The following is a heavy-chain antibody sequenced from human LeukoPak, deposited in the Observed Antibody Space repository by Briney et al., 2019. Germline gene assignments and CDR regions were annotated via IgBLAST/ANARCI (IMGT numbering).Heavy chain of an antibody. Sequence: ASVKVSCKASGYTFTSYYMHWVRQAPGQELEWMGIINPSGGSTSYAQRFQGRVNMTRDTSTSTVYMELSSLRSEDTAVYYCARDWPRRDCSSTSCLHDYWGQGTLVTVSS. CDR1: GYTFTSYY. V-gene: IGHV1-46*01. D-gene: IGHD2-2*01. CDR2: INPSGGST. CDR3: ARDWPRRDCSSTSCLHDY. J-gene: IGHJ4*02.